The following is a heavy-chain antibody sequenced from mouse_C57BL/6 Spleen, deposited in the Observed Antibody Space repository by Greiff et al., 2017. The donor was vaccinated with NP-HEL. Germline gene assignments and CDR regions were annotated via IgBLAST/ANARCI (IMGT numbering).Heavy chain of an antibody. Sequence: EVKVVESGGGLVQPGGSLKLSCAASGFTFSDYYMYWVRQTPEKRLEWVAYISNGGGSTYYPDTVKGRFTISRDNAKNTLYLQMSRLKSEDTAMYYCARQELGYAMDYWGQGTSVTVSS. J-gene: IGHJ4*01. CDR2: ISNGGGST. CDR1: GFTFSDYY. V-gene: IGHV5-12*01. D-gene: IGHD4-1*01. CDR3: ARQELGYAMDY.